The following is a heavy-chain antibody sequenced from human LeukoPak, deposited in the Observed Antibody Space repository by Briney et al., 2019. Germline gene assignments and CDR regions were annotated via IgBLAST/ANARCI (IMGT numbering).Heavy chain of an antibody. D-gene: IGHD4-11*01. CDR1: GFTSSSFG. CDR2: IWDDGSSK. J-gene: IGHJ6*03. V-gene: IGHV3-33*01. CDR3: VRDRDYSAGFPYYYMDV. Sequence: GRSLILSCAASGFTSSSFGMHWVRQAPGKGLEWVALIWDDGSSKNYADSVKGRFTISRDNSKNTLYLQTDSLRVDDTAVYYCVRDRDYSAGFPYYYMDVWGTGTTVTVSS.